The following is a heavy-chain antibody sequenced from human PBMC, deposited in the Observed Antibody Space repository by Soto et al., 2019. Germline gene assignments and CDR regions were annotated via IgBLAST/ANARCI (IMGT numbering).Heavy chain of an antibody. J-gene: IGHJ6*02. Sequence: EVQLVESGGVVVQPGGSLRLSCAASGFTFDDYTMHWVRQAPGKGLEWVSLISWDGGSTYYADSVKGRFTISRDNNKNSLYLQMNSLRNEDTALYYCAKDRAYCISTSCYTKNGMYFWGPGTTVTVSS. V-gene: IGHV3-43*01. CDR2: ISWDGGST. CDR3: AKDRAYCISTSCYTKNGMYF. CDR1: GFTFDDYT. D-gene: IGHD2-2*02.